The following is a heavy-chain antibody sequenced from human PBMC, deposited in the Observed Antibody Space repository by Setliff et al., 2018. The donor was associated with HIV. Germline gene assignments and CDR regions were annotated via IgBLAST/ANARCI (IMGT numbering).Heavy chain of an antibody. V-gene: IGHV3-21*01. J-gene: IGHJ4*02. CDR3: ATLPAAIVSSTYYFGY. CDR1: GFTFSYYS. CDR2: ITSNTDYI. Sequence: PGGSLRLSCAASGFTFSYYSMNWVRQAPGKGLEWVSSITSNTDYISYADSVKGRFTISRDNTKNSLYLQMNSLRAEDTAVYYCATLPAAIVSSTYYFGYWGQGTLVTVSS. D-gene: IGHD6-13*01.